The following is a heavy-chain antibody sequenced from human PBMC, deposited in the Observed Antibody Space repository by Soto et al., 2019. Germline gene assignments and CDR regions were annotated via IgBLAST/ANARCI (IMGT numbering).Heavy chain of an antibody. D-gene: IGHD1-7*01. CDR1: GGSINNYY. V-gene: IGHV4-59*08. J-gene: IGHJ4*01. CDR3: ARHSWELRKTFDY. Sequence: PSETLSLTCTVSGGSINNYYWSWIRQPPGKGLEWIGSIYYSGSSNYNPSLKSRVTISLDTSKNQFSLKLSSVTAADTAVYYCARHSWELRKTFDYWGQGTLVTVSS. CDR2: IYYSGSS.